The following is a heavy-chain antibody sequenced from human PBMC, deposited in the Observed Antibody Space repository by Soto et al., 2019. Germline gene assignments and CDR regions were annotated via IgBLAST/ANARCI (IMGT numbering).Heavy chain of an antibody. D-gene: IGHD3-9*01. CDR2: ISSSSSYI. J-gene: IGHJ4*02. CDR1: GFTFSSYS. Sequence: EVQLVESGGGLVKPGGSLRLSCAASGFTFSSYSMNWVRQAPGKGLEWVSSISSSSSYIYYADSVKGRFTISRDNAKNSLSLQMSSLRAEDTAVYYCARDRRGDILTGYVYWGQGTLVTVSS. V-gene: IGHV3-21*01. CDR3: ARDRRGDILTGYVY.